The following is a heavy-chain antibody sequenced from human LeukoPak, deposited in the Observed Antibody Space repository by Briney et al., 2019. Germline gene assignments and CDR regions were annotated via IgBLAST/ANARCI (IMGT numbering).Heavy chain of an antibody. CDR2: INTNTGNP. CDR3: ASQYYYGSGSRYYYYGMDV. Sequence: ASVKVSCKASGYTFTSYAMNWVRQAPGQGLEWMGWINTNTGNPTYAQGFTGRFVFSLDTSVSTAYLQISSLKAEDTAVYYCASQYYYGSGSRYYYYGMDVWGQGTTVTVSS. J-gene: IGHJ6*02. CDR1: GYTFTSYA. V-gene: IGHV7-4-1*02. D-gene: IGHD3-10*01.